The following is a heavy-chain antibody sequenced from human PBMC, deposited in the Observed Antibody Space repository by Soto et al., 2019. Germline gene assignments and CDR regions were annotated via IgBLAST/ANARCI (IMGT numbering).Heavy chain of an antibody. CDR2: ISSSSSYI. V-gene: IGHV3-21*01. CDR1: GFTFSSYS. Sequence: GGSLILSCTGSGFTFSSYSMNGVRQAPGKGLEWVSSISSSSSYIYYADSVKGRFTISRDNAKNSLYLQMNSLRAEDTAVYYCAREPIFGVAIDLDYWGQGTLLTVSS. J-gene: IGHJ4*02. CDR3: AREPIFGVAIDLDY. D-gene: IGHD3-3*01.